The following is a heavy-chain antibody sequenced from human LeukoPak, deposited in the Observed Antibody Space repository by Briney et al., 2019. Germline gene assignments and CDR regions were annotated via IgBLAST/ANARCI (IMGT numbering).Heavy chain of an antibody. V-gene: IGHV3-74*01. D-gene: IGHD3-10*01. CDR2: IDKTGGST. CDR3: ATGYYFGSGSYGYLDY. Sequence: GSLRLSCAASGFTFSSYWMHWVRQAPGKGLVWVSRIDKTGGSTSYADSVKGRFTVFRDNAKNTLYLQMDSLRAEDTAVYYCATGYYFGSGSYGYLDYWGQGTLVTVSS. CDR1: GFTFSSYW. J-gene: IGHJ4*02.